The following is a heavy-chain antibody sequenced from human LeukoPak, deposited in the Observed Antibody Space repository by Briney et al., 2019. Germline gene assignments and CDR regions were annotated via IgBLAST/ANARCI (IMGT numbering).Heavy chain of an antibody. CDR2: ISSDGGST. J-gene: IGHJ4*02. D-gene: IGHD4-23*01. V-gene: IGHV3-64D*06. CDR1: GFTISSYA. Sequence: GGSLRLSCSVSGFTISSYAMHWVRQAPGKGPEYVSSISSDGGSTFYADSVKGRFTISRDNSKNTLSLQMSSLRTEDTAVYYCVKDRWVDYWGQGTLVTVSS. CDR3: VKDRWVDY.